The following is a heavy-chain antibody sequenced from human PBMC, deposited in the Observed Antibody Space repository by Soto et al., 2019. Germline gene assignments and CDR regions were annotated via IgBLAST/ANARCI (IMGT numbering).Heavy chain of an antibody. J-gene: IGHJ4*02. Sequence: GGSLRLSCTASGFTFSDYYMSWIRQAPGKGLEWLAYISGSGSTTYYTDSVKGRFAISRDNARTSLYLQINSLRVEDSAVYYCARSSLTYFEFWGQGXLVTVYS. CDR3: ARSSLTYFEF. V-gene: IGHV3-11*01. CDR1: GFTFSDYY. CDR2: ISGSGSTT.